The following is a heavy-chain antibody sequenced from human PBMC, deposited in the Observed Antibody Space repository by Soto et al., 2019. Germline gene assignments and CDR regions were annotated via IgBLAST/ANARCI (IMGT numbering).Heavy chain of an antibody. J-gene: IGHJ4*02. CDR3: ARDMEATIFGVVTNFDY. CDR1: GYTFTSYY. CDR2: INPSGGST. V-gene: IGHV1-46*01. D-gene: IGHD3-3*01. Sequence: ASVKVSCKASGYTFTSYYMHWVRQAPGQGLEWMGIINPSGGSTSYAQKLQGRVIMTRDTSTGTVYMELSSLRSEDTAVYYCARDMEATIFGVVTNFDYWGQGTLVTVSS.